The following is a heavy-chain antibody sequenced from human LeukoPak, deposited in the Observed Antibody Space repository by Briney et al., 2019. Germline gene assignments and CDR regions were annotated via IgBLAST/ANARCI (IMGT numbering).Heavy chain of an antibody. Sequence: IPSETLSLTCAVSNDSISSGYYWGWLRQPPGKGLEWIGSIYYSGSTSYNPSLKSRVTISVDTSKNHFSLRLSSVTAADTAVYYCARNVTSYYDSRGYYAFDVWGPGTMVTVSS. J-gene: IGHJ3*01. V-gene: IGHV4-38-2*01. CDR1: NDSISSGYY. D-gene: IGHD3-22*01. CDR3: ARNVTSYYDSRGYYAFDV. CDR2: IYYSGST.